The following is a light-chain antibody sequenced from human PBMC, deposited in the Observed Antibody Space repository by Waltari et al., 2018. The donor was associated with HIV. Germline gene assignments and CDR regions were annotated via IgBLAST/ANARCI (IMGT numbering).Light chain of an antibody. CDR2: SNN. V-gene: IGLV1-44*01. CDR3: ATWDDSLNGWV. Sequence: QSVLTQPPSASGTPGQRVTISCSGSSSNIGGNTVSWYQQLPGTAPKLLIYSNNQRPSGVPDRFSGSRSGTSASLAISGLHSEDETDYYCATWDDSLNGWVFGGGTKLTVL. J-gene: IGLJ3*02. CDR1: SSNIGGNT.